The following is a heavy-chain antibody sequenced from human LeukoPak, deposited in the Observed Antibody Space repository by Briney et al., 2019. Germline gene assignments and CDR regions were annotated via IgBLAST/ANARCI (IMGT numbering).Heavy chain of an antibody. D-gene: IGHD2-15*01. J-gene: IGHJ4*02. CDR1: GFTFSSYA. Sequence: GGSLRLSCAASGFTFSSYAMSWVRQAPGKGLEWVSAISGSGGSTYYADSVKGRFTISRDNSKNTLYLQMNSLRAEDTAVYYCAKVGYCSGGSCSNFDYWGQGTLVTVSS. CDR2: ISGSGGST. CDR3: AKVGYCSGGSCSNFDY. V-gene: IGHV3-23*01.